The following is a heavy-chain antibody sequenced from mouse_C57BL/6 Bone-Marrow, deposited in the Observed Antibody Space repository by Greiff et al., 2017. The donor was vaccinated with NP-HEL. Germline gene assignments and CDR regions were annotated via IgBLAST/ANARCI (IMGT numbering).Heavy chain of an antibody. Sequence: DVMLVESGGGLVKPGGSLKLSCAASGFTFSSYAMSWVRQTPDKRLEWVATISDGGSYTYYPDNVKGRFTISRDNAKNNLYLQMSHLKSEDTAMYYCATCYYGSSYYYAMDYWGQGTSVTVSS. CDR1: GFTFSSYA. J-gene: IGHJ4*01. V-gene: IGHV5-4*03. CDR2: ISDGGSYT. D-gene: IGHD1-1*01. CDR3: ATCYYGSSYYYAMDY.